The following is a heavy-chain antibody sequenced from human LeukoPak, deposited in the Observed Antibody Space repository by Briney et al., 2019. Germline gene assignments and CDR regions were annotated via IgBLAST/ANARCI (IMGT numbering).Heavy chain of an antibody. D-gene: IGHD3-16*01. J-gene: IGHJ6*02. Sequence: GGSLRLSCAASGFTFSNYWMSWVRQAPGKGLEWVAHIKQDGSEKDYVDSVKGRFTISRDNAKSSLYLQMNSLRAEDTAVYYCARARHSIARYYYFYYGLDVWGQGTTVTVSS. V-gene: IGHV3-7*01. CDR2: IKQDGSEK. CDR3: ARARHSIARYYYFYYGLDV. CDR1: GFTFSNYW.